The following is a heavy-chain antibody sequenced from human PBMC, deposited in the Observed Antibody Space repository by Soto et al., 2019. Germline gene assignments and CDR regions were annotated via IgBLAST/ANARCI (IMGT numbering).Heavy chain of an antibody. CDR3: ARVEEVYGDDNY. J-gene: IGHJ4*02. D-gene: IGHD4-17*01. CDR2: IYYSGST. CDR1: GGSISSGGYY. V-gene: IGHV4-31*03. Sequence: QVQLQESGPGLVKPSQTLSLTCTVSGGSISSGGYYWSWIRQHPGKGLEWIGYIYYSGSTYYNPSRKIRATISVDTSKIQFSLKLSSVTAAATAVYYCARVEEVYGDDNYWGQGTMVTVSS.